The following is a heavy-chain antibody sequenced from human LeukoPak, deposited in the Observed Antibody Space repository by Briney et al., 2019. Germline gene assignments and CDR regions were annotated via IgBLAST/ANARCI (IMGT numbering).Heavy chain of an antibody. J-gene: IGHJ6*03. Sequence: SETLSLTCTVSGGSISSSSYYWGWIRQPPGKGLEWIGSIHYSGSTNYNPSLKSRVTISVDTSKNQFSLNLSSVTAADTAVYYSARRLRFYYYYMDVWGKGTTVTISS. D-gene: IGHD5-12*01. CDR3: ARRLRFYYYYMDV. V-gene: IGHV4-39*07. CDR1: GGSISSSSYY. CDR2: IHYSGST.